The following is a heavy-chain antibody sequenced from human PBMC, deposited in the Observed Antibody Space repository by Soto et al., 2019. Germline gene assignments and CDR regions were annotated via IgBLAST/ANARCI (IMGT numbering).Heavy chain of an antibody. CDR2: IYWNDDK. CDR3: AQSGYDFWSGDAFDY. V-gene: IGHV2-5*01. J-gene: IGHJ4*02. CDR1: GFSLSTSGVG. Sequence: SGPTLVNPTQTLTLTCTFSGFSLSTSGVGVGWIRQPPGKALECLALIYWNDDKRYSPSLKSRLTITKDTSKNQVVLTMTNMDPVDKATYYCAQSGYDFWSGDAFDYWGQANLVTVSS. D-gene: IGHD3-3*01.